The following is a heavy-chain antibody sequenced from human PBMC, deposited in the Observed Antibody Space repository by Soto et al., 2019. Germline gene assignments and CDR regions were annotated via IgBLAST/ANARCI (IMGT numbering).Heavy chain of an antibody. D-gene: IGHD3-22*01. J-gene: IGHJ6*02. V-gene: IGHV1-69*13. CDR3: ACSMIVVVITDYYYYGMDV. CDR1: GGTFSNYA. Sequence: ASVKVSCKASGGTFSNYAISWVRQAPGQGLEWMGGIIPIFGTANYAQKFQGRVTITADESTSTAYMELSSLRSEDTAVYYCACSMIVVVITDYYYYGMDVWGQGTTVTVSS. CDR2: IIPIFGTA.